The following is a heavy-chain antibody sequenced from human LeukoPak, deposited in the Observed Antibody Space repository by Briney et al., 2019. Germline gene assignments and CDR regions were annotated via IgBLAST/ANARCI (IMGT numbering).Heavy chain of an antibody. CDR2: ISSSSSYI. CDR3: ARASIFGVVRDYYYYYMDV. CDR1: GFTFSSYS. Sequence: GGSLRLSCAASGFTFSSYSMNWVRQAPGKGLEWVSSISSSSSYIYYADSVKGRFTISRDNAKNSLYLQMNSLRAEDTAVYYCARASIFGVVRDYYYYYMDVWGKGTTVTVSS. V-gene: IGHV3-21*01. D-gene: IGHD3-3*01. J-gene: IGHJ6*03.